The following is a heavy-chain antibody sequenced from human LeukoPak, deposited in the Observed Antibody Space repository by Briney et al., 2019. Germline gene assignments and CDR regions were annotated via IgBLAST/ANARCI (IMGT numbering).Heavy chain of an antibody. Sequence: SETLSLTCAVYGGSFSGYYWSWIRQPPGKGLEWIGYIYYSGSTNYNPSLKSRVTISVDTSKNQFSLKLSSVTAADTAVYYCAVITDRPGGNYYYYMDVWGKGTTVTVSS. D-gene: IGHD2/OR15-2a*01. CDR1: GGSFSGYY. J-gene: IGHJ6*03. CDR3: AVITDRPGGNYYYYMDV. CDR2: IYYSGST. V-gene: IGHV4-59*01.